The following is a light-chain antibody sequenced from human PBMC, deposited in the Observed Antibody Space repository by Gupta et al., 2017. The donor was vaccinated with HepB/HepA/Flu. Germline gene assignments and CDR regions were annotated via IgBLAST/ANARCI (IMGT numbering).Light chain of an antibody. J-gene: IGKJ2*01. CDR3: MQALPTRHT. CDR2: LGP. Sequence: DLVMTRSPLALRVPPGQHNSISCRSSQSILHSNGYNYLYWYLQKPGQSHQLLIYLGPNRASGVPERVSGSGSGTDCTLKISRVVAEDVWVDYCMQALPTRHTFGQGTKLEIK. V-gene: IGKV2-28*01. CDR1: QSILHSNGYNY.